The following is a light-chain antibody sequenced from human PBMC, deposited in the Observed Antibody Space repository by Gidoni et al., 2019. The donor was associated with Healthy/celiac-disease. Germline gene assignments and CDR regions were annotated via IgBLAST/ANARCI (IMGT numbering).Light chain of an antibody. J-gene: IGKJ1*01. CDR2: QAS. CDR3: QQYNSYPWT. CDR1: QRISSW. V-gene: IGKV1-5*03. Sequence: DIQMTQSPSTLSASVGDRVTITCRASQRISSWLAWYQQKPGEAPKFMSYQASSLESGVPSGCGGSEAGSEFTLIISSLQPDDFATYYCQQYNSYPWTFGQGTKVEIK.